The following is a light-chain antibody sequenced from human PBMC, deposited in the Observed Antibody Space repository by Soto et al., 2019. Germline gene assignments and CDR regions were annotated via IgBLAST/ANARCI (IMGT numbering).Light chain of an antibody. CDR2: RNS. CDR1: SSNIGSNY. CDR3: ASWDDSLSGFVV. Sequence: QAVVTQPPSASGTHGQRVTISCSGSSSNIGSNYVFWYQQLPGTAPKVLMYRNSQRPSGVPDRFSGSKSGTSASLAISGLRSEDEADYYCASWDDSLSGFVVFGGGTKLTVL. V-gene: IGLV1-47*01. J-gene: IGLJ2*01.